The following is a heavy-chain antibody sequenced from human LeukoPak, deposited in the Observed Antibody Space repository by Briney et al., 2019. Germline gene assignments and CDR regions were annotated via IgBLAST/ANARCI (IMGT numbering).Heavy chain of an antibody. J-gene: IGHJ1*01. V-gene: IGHV3-23*01. CDR3: AKGSGYYPEYFQH. Sequence: GGSLRLSCAASGFTFSSYAMTWVRQAPGRGLEWVSAISGSGGSTYYADSVKGRFTISRDNSKNTLYLQMNSLRAEDTAVYYCAKGSGYYPEYFQHWGQGTLVTVSS. CDR2: ISGSGGST. D-gene: IGHD3-22*01. CDR1: GFTFSSYA.